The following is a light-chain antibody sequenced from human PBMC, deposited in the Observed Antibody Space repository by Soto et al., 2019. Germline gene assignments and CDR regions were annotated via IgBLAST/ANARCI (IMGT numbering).Light chain of an antibody. Sequence: QSVLTQPASVSGSPGRWITISCTGTSSDVGGNKYVSWYQQYPGKAPKLMICDVSNRPSGVSNRFSGSKSGNTASLTISGLQAEDEADYYCSAFTGTSYVFGTGTKVTVL. CDR2: DVS. J-gene: IGLJ1*01. CDR3: SAFTGTSYV. V-gene: IGLV2-14*03. CDR1: SSDVGGNKY.